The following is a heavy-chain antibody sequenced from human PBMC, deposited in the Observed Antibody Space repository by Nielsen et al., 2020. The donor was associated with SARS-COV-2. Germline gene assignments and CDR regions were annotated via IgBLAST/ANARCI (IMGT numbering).Heavy chain of an antibody. CDR3: ARQSCSGGSCYEGVTWFDP. J-gene: IGHJ5*02. CDR1: GGSFSTYF. V-gene: IGHV4-34*01. CDR2: VNQSGRT. Sequence: SETLSLTCPVYGGSFSTYFWTWIRQPPGKGLEWNDKVNQSGRTNCSPSLKSRLTFSVDTSKNAFSLKLSSVTAADTAVYYCARQSCSGGSCYEGVTWFDPWGQGTLVTVSS. D-gene: IGHD2-15*01.